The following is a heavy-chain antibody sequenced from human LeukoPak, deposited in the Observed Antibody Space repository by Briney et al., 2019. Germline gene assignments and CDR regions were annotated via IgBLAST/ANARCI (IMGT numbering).Heavy chain of an antibody. CDR1: GYTFTSYG. J-gene: IGHJ3*01. CDR3: ASSPLGGVVTQRL. V-gene: IGHV1-18*01. D-gene: IGHD3-16*01. CDR2: ISAYNGNT. Sequence: ASVKVSCKASGYTFTSYGISWVRQAPGQGLEWMGWISAYNGNTNYAQKLQGRVTMTTDTSTSTAYMELSSLRSEDTAVYYCASSPLGGVVTQRLWGQGTMVTVSS.